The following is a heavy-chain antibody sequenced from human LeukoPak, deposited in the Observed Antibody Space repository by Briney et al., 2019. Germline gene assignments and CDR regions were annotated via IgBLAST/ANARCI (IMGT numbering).Heavy chain of an antibody. CDR3: ARWDGDYRRLEY. CDR1: GGPFSRFA. V-gene: IGHV1-69*04. J-gene: IGHJ4*02. CDR2: HIPICGIA. Sequence: SVEVLCKASGGPFSRFAISWVRQAPGQGLEGMGRHIPICGIAHHAQKFQGRVTITADTSTRTAYMELSSLRSEDTGVYYCARWDGDYRRLEYCGQGTLWTVSS. D-gene: IGHD4-17*01.